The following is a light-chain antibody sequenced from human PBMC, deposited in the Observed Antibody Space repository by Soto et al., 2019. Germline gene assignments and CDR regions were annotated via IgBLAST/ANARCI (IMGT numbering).Light chain of an antibody. J-gene: IGKJ1*01. V-gene: IGKV3-20*01. CDR1: QSVSSNY. CDR3: QQYGGSPPT. Sequence: EIVLTQSPGTLSLSPGERATLSCRASQSVSSNYLAWYQRKPGQAARLLIYGASNRATGIPNRFSGSGSGTGLTLNITGQEPEDFVEYYCQQYGGSPPTFGQGTKVES. CDR2: GAS.